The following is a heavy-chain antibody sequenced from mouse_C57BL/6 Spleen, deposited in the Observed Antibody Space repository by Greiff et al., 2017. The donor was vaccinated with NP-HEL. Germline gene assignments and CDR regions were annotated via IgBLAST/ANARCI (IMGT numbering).Heavy chain of an antibody. D-gene: IGHD2-2*01. CDR1: GFTFSDFY. Sequence: EVKLVESGGGLVQSGRSLRLSCATSGFTFSDFYMEWVRQAPGKGLEWIAASRNKANDYTTEYSASVKGRFIVSRDTSQSILYLQMNALRAEDTAIYYCARDAGSLYGYGWYFDVWGTGTTVTVSS. CDR3: ARDAGSLYGYGWYFDV. J-gene: IGHJ1*03. CDR2: SRNKANDYTT. V-gene: IGHV7-1*01.